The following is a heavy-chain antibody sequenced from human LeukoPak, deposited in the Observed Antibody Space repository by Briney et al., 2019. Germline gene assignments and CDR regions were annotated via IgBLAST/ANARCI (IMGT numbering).Heavy chain of an antibody. Sequence: GGSLRLSCAASGFTFRTSWMHWVRQAPGNGLEQVSSISSSSSYIYYADSVKGRFTISRDNAKNSLYLQTNSLRAEDTAVYYCARAVDIVATIAPYYFDYWGQGTLVTVSS. V-gene: IGHV3-21*01. D-gene: IGHD5-12*01. CDR2: ISSSSSYI. J-gene: IGHJ4*02. CDR1: GFTFRTSW. CDR3: ARAVDIVATIAPYYFDY.